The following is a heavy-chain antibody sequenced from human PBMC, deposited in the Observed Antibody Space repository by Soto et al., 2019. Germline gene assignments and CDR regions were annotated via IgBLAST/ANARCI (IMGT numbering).Heavy chain of an antibody. D-gene: IGHD6-13*01. CDR2: IYYSGST. Sequence: SETLSLTCTVSGGSISSYYWSWIRQPPEKGLEWIGYIYYSGSTNYNPSLKSRVTISVDTSKNQFSLKLSSVTAADTAVYYCARHSPGAAAGSFNYWGQGTLVTVSS. J-gene: IGHJ4*02. V-gene: IGHV4-59*08. CDR3: ARHSPGAAAGSFNY. CDR1: GGSISSYY.